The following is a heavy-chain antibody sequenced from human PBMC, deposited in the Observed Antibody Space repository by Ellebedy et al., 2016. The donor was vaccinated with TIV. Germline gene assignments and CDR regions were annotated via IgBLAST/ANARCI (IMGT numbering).Heavy chain of an antibody. J-gene: IGHJ6*02. Sequence: SETLSLXXTVSRGSVSSGSYYWSWIRQPPGKGLEWIGYIYYSGSTKYNPSLKSRVTISVDTSKNQFSLKLSSVTAADTAVYYCARVQNYYYGMDVWGQGTTVTVSS. CDR1: RGSVSSGSYY. CDR3: ARVQNYYYGMDV. CDR2: IYYSGST. V-gene: IGHV4-61*01.